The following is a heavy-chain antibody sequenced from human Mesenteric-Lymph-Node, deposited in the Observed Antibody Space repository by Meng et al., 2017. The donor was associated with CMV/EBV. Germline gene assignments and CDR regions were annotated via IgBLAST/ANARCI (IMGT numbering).Heavy chain of an antibody. Sequence: GESLKISCAASGFTFSDYSINWVRQAPGKGLEWVSSISSSSYIYYADSVKGRFTISRDNAKNTLYLQMNSLRAEDTAVYFCARDMRYDFWSGFYAMDVWGQGTTVTVSS. J-gene: IGHJ6*02. V-gene: IGHV3-21*01. D-gene: IGHD3-3*01. CDR2: ISSSSYI. CDR1: GFTFSDYS. CDR3: ARDMRYDFWSGFYAMDV.